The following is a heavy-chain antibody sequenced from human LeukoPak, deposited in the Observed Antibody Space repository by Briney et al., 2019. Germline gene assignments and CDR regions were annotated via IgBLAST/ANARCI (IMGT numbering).Heavy chain of an antibody. J-gene: IGHJ4*02. CDR1: GFTFSSYS. D-gene: IGHD3-22*01. Sequence: GGSLRLSCAASGFTFSSYSMNWVRQAPGKGLEWVANMNPDGSEKYFLDSVKGRFTISRDNAKSSLYLQMNSLRGDDTAVYYCARDRALYDSRRGYYYTEDDYWGQGTLVTVSS. CDR2: MNPDGSEK. V-gene: IGHV3-7*01. CDR3: ARDRALYDSRRGYYYTEDDY.